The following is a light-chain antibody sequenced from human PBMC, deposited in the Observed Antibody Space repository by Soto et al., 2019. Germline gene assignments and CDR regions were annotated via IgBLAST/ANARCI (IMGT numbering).Light chain of an antibody. CDR3: ISYAGSNLLYV. V-gene: IGLV2-8*01. CDR1: SSDVGGYNY. CDR2: EVS. Sequence: QSVLTQPPSASGSPGQSVTISCTGTSSDVGGYNYVSWYQQHPGKAPKLMIYEVSKRPSGVPDRFSGSKSGNTASLTVSGLQAEDEADYYCISYAGSNLLYVFGTGTKVTGL. J-gene: IGLJ1*01.